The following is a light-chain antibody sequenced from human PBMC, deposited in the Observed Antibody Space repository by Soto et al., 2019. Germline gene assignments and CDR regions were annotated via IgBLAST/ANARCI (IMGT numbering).Light chain of an antibody. CDR1: QTISSTY. V-gene: IGKV3-20*01. CDR2: AAS. Sequence: EFVLTQSPGTLSLSPGDRATLSCRASQTISSTYLAWYQQKPGQAPRLLIYAASTRATGIPDRFSGSGSGTDFTLTISRLEPEDFAVYYCQQYGSSPKTFGQGTKVEI. CDR3: QQYGSSPKT. J-gene: IGKJ1*01.